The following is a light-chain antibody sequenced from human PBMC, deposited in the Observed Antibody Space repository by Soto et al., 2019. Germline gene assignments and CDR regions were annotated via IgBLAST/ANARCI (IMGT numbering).Light chain of an antibody. CDR1: QSISSW. CDR3: QQYNSYSST. V-gene: IGKV1-5*01. CDR2: DAS. Sequence: DIQMTQSPSTLSASVGDRVTITCRASQSISSWLAWYQQKPGKAPKLLIYDASSLESGVPSRFSGSRSGTRFTLTISSLQPEDFATYYRQQYNSYSSTFGQGTKLEIK. J-gene: IGKJ2*02.